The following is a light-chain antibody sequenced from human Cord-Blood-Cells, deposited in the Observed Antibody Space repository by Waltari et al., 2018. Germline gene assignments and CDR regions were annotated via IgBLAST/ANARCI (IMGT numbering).Light chain of an antibody. CDR1: QSGSSSY. V-gene: IGKV3-20*01. CDR2: GAS. J-gene: IGKJ3*01. CDR3: QQYGSSRFT. Sequence: EIVLRQSPGTLYLSPGERATLSCRASQSGSSSYLAWYQQKPGQAPRLLIYGASSRATGIPDRSSGSGSGTDFPLTISSLEPEDFAVYYCQQYGSSRFTFGPGTKVDIK.